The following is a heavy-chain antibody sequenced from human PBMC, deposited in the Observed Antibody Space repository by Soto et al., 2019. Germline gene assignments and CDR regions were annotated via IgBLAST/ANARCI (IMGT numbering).Heavy chain of an antibody. D-gene: IGHD5-18*01. CDR1: GGTFSSYA. Sequence: QVQLVQSGAEVKKPGSSVKVSCKASGGTFSSYAISWVRQAPGQGLEWMGGIIPIFGTATYAQKFQDRVTIPADESTSTADMELSSLRSEDTSGYYCARVEDTAMGGWGQGTLVTVSS. V-gene: IGHV1-69*12. CDR3: ARVEDTAMGG. CDR2: IIPIFGTA. J-gene: IGHJ4*02.